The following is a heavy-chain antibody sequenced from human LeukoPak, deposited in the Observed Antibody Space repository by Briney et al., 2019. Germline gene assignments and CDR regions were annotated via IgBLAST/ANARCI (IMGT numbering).Heavy chain of an antibody. V-gene: IGHV3-74*01. Sequence: TGGSLRLSCAASGFTFSDTWMHWVRQAPGEGLVWVSRLRSDGSDTRYAESVKGRFIISRDNAKNTLYLQMNSLRAEDTAVYYCARDWFHAIDYWGQGTLVTVSS. J-gene: IGHJ4*02. CDR1: GFTFSDTW. CDR3: ARDWFHAIDY. D-gene: IGHD2/OR15-2a*01. CDR2: LRSDGSDT.